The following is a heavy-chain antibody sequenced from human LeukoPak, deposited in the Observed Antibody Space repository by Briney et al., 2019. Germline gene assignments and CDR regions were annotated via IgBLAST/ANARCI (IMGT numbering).Heavy chain of an antibody. CDR3: ARDTNGYSYAYDMDV. Sequence: PSETLSLTCTVSGGSVSSGSYYWSWIRQPPGKGLEWIGYIYYSGSTNYNPSLKSRVTISVDTSKNQFSLKLSSVTAADTAVYYCARDTNGYSYAYDMDVWGQGTTVTVSS. CDR2: IYYSGST. CDR1: GGSVSSGSYY. D-gene: IGHD5-18*01. J-gene: IGHJ6*02. V-gene: IGHV4-61*01.